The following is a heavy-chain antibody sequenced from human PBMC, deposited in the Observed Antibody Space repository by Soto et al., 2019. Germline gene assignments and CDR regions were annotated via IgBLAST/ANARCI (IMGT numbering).Heavy chain of an antibody. CDR3: AGTSSLQWYDMDV. Sequence: SQTLSLTCVISGDSVSSNSAAWNWIRQSPSRGLEWLGRTYYRSRWYNDYAVSVRSRITVNADTSKNQFSLHLNSVTPEGTAVYYCAGTSSLQWYDMDVWDKGSTVTVSS. CDR2: TYYRSRWYN. D-gene: IGHD1-7*01. J-gene: IGHJ6*03. V-gene: IGHV6-1*01. CDR1: GDSVSSNSAA.